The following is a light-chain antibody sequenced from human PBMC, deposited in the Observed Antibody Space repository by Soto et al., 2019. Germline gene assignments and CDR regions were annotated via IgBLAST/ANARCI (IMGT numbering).Light chain of an antibody. CDR2: EGN. J-gene: IGLJ3*02. CDR1: YSNIGNNY. CDR3: SSYAASNNFYFV. V-gene: IGLV1-51*02. Sequence: QSVLTQPPSVSAAPGQKVTISCSGSYSNIGNNYVSWYQQLPETAPKLLIYEGNKRPSGVPDRFSGSKSGNTASLTVSGLQAEDEADYYCSSYAASNNFYFVFGGGTKLTVL.